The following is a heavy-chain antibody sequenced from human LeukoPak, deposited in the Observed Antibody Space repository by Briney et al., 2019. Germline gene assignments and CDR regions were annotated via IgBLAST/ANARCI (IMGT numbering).Heavy chain of an antibody. V-gene: IGHV4-4*07. CDR1: AASIRTNH. J-gene: IGHJ6*02. D-gene: IGHD2-8*01. CDR3: ARYINGGLDV. Sequence: SETLSLTCSVSAASIRTNHWTWIRQPAGKGLEWIGRIYNSGNTNYNPSLKSRVTMSVDTSKNQFSLKLSSVTAADTAIYYCARYINGGLDVWGQGTTGTDSS. CDR2: IYNSGNT.